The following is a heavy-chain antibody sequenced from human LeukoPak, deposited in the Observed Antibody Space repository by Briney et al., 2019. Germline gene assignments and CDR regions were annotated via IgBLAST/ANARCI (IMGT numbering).Heavy chain of an antibody. CDR2: IYYSGST. Sequence: PSETLSLTCSVSGGSISSSSYYWGWIRQPPGKGLEWIGGIYYSGSTYYNPSLKSRVTISVDTSKNQFSLKLNSVTAADTAVYYCARGRPLYVWGSYRHLGYYFDYWGQGTLVTVSS. J-gene: IGHJ4*02. CDR3: ARGRPLYVWGSYRHLGYYFDY. CDR1: GGSISSSSYY. D-gene: IGHD3-16*02. V-gene: IGHV4-39*07.